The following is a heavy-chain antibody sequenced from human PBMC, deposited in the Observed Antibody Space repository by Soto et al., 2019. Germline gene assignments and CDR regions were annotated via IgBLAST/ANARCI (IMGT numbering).Heavy chain of an antibody. Sequence: GASVKVSCKASGYTFTGYYMHWVRQAPGQGLEWMGWINPNSGGTNYAQKFQGRVTMTRDTSISTAYMELSRLRSDDTDVYYCARVPINWNYGTNPLSNDYWGRGTLGGVAS. CDR3: ARVPINWNYGTNPLSNDY. V-gene: IGHV1-2*02. J-gene: IGHJ4*02. CDR2: INPNSGGT. CDR1: GYTFTGYY. D-gene: IGHD1-7*01.